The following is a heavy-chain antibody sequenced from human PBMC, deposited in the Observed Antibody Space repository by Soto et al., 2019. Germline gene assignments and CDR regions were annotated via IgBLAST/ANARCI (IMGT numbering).Heavy chain of an antibody. CDR1: GYTFTGYA. CDR3: AGAVAVPADFDY. CDR2: INAGNGNT. J-gene: IGHJ4*02. D-gene: IGHD6-19*01. Sequence: QVQLVQSGAEEKKPGASVKVSCKASGYTFTGYAMHWVRQAPGQRLEWMGWINAGNGNTKYSQKFQGRVTITRDTSASTGYMELSSLRAEDTAVYSFAGAVAVPADFDYWGQGTLVTVSS. V-gene: IGHV1-3*05.